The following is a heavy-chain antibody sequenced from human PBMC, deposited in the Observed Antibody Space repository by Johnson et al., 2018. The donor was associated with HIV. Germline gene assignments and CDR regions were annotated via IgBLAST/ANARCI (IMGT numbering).Heavy chain of an antibody. V-gene: IGHV3-9*01. Sequence: VQLVESGGGLVQPCWSLRLSCAASGFTFDDYAMHWVRQAPGKGLEWVSGITWNSGSIGYADSVKGRFTISRDNAKNSLYLQMNSLRVADTALYYCAKLRYSGAIAFDIWGQGTMVTVSS. D-gene: IGHD3-10*01. CDR2: ITWNSGSI. J-gene: IGHJ3*02. CDR1: GFTFDDYA. CDR3: AKLRYSGAIAFDI.